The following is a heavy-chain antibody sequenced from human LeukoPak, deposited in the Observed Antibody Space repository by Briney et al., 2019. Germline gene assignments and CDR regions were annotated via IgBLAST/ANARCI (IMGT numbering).Heavy chain of an antibody. CDR3: ARGAGGTSGWFNDY. D-gene: IGHD6-19*01. Sequence: GGSLRLSCAASGFTFSSYEMNWVRQAPGKGLEWVSYISSCGSSINSAESLKGRFTISRDNAKNSLYLQMNSLRAEDTAVYYCARGAGGTSGWFNDYWGQGTLVTVSS. V-gene: IGHV3-48*03. CDR1: GFTFSSYE. J-gene: IGHJ4*02. CDR2: ISSCGSSI.